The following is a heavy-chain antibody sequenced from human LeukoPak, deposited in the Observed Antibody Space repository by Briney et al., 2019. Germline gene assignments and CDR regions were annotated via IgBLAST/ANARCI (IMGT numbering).Heavy chain of an antibody. CDR2: INAGNGNT. D-gene: IGHD6-19*01. V-gene: IGHV1-3*01. Sequence: ASVKVSCKASGYTFTSYAMHWVRQAPGQRLEWMGWINAGNGNTKYSQKFQGRVTITRDTSASTAYMELSSLRSEDTAVYYCAREVKKWLVGYNWFDPWGQGTLVTVSS. CDR3: AREVKKWLVGYNWFDP. CDR1: GYTFTSYA. J-gene: IGHJ5*02.